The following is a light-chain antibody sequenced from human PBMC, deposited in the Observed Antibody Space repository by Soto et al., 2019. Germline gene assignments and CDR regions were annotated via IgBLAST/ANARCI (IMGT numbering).Light chain of an antibody. CDR2: DNN. Sequence: QSVLTQPPSVSAAPGQKVTISCSGSSSNIGNNYVSWYQQLPGTAPKLLIYDNNKRPSGIPDRFSGSKSGTSATLGITGLQTGDEADYYCGTWDSSLSLDVFGPGTKVTVL. V-gene: IGLV1-51*01. CDR1: SSNIGNNY. J-gene: IGLJ1*01. CDR3: GTWDSSLSLDV.